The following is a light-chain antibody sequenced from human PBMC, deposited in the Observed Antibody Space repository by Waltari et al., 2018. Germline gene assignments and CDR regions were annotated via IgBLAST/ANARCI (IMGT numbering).Light chain of an antibody. V-gene: IGKV4-1*01. Sequence: DIVMTQSPDSLAVSLGERATINCKSSQSVLYSSNNKNYLAWYQQKPGQPPKVLIYWASTRESGVPDRFSGRGSGTDFTLTISSLQAEDVAVYYCQQYYSTPYTFGQGTKLEIQ. CDR1: QSVLYSSNNKNY. CDR2: WAS. CDR3: QQYYSTPYT. J-gene: IGKJ2*01.